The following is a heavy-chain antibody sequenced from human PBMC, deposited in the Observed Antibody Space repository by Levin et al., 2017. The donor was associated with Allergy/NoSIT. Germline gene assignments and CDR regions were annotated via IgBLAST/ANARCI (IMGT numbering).Heavy chain of an antibody. CDR2: TYYRSKWYN. Sequence: SQTLSLTCAISGDSVSSNSAAWNWIRQSPSRGLEWLGRTYYRSKWYNDYAVSVKSRITINPDTSKNQFSLQLNSVTPEDTAVYYCAREKAAAARALGYYYGMDVWGQGTTVTVSS. V-gene: IGHV6-1*01. J-gene: IGHJ6*02. CDR3: AREKAAAARALGYYYGMDV. D-gene: IGHD6-13*01. CDR1: GDSVSSNSAA.